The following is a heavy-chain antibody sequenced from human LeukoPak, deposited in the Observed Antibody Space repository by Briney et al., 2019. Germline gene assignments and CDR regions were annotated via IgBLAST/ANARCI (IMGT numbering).Heavy chain of an antibody. CDR2: IIPILDIA. V-gene: IGHV1-69*04. CDR3: ARDNPPYCIGGSCYSY. J-gene: IGHJ4*02. D-gene: IGHD2-15*01. Sequence: SVKVSCKASGGTFSSYALSWVRQAPGQGLEWMGRIIPILDIASYAQKFQDRVTITADESTGTAYMELSSLRSEDTAIYYCARDNPPYCIGGSCYSYWGQGTLVTISS. CDR1: GGTFSSYA.